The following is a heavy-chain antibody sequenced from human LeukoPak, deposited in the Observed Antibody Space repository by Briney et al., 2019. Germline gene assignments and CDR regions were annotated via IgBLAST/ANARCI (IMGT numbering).Heavy chain of an antibody. CDR2: IKQDGSEK. CDR1: GFTFSSYS. Sequence: GGSLRLSCAASGFTFSSYSMSWVRQAPGKGLEWVANIKQDGSEKNYVGSVKGRFTIARDNAKNSLYLQMNSLRAEDTAVYYCARDKRKGIVGSTKSYFDYWGQGTLVTVSS. D-gene: IGHD1-26*01. CDR3: ARDKRKGIVGSTKSYFDY. J-gene: IGHJ4*02. V-gene: IGHV3-7*01.